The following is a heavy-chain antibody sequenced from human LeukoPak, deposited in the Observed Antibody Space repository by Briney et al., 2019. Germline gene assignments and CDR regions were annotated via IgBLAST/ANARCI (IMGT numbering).Heavy chain of an antibody. CDR1: GGSFSGYY. CDR2: INHSGST. V-gene: IGHV4-34*01. Sequence: SETLSLTCAVYGGSFSGYYWSWIRQPPGKGLEWIGEINHSGSTNYNPSLKSRVTISVDTSKNQFSLKLSSVTAADTAVYYCARHPLRYYMDVWGKGTTVTVSS. J-gene: IGHJ6*03. CDR3: ARHPLRYYMDV.